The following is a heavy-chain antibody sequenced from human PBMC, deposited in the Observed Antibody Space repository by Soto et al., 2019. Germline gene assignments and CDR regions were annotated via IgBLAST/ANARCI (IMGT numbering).Heavy chain of an antibody. CDR3: AKDVEGVRGVYHYYYMDV. D-gene: IGHD3-10*01. J-gene: IGHJ6*03. V-gene: IGHV3-23*01. CDR2: ISGSGSST. Sequence: GGSLRLSCVVSGFTFSTYGMNWVRQAPGKGLEWVSIISGSGSSTDYADSVKGRLTVSRDNSKNTLYLQMNSLRAEDTAVYYCAKDVEGVRGVYHYYYMDVWGKGTTVTVSS. CDR1: GFTFSTYG.